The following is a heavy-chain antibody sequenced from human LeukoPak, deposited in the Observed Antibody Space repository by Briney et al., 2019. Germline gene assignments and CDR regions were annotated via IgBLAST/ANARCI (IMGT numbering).Heavy chain of an antibody. J-gene: IGHJ4*02. CDR2: IYYSGST. V-gene: IGHV4-61*01. Sequence: SETLSLTCTVSGGSVSSGSYYWSWIRQPPGKGLEWIGYIYYSGSTNYNPSLKSRVTISVDTSKNQFSLKLSSVTAADTAVYYCARSPVAAGPTLGNYWGQGTLVTVSS. CDR1: GGSVSSGSYY. D-gene: IGHD6-13*01. CDR3: ARSPVAAGPTLGNY.